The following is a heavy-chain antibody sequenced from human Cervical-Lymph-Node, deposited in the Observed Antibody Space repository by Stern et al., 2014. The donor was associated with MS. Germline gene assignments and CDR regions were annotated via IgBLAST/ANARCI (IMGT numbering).Heavy chain of an antibody. CDR3: AKDVWGQGDYPFDS. Sequence: VQLLESGGGVVQPGRSLRLSCVVSGFTFKNYGMHWVRQAPGKGLEWVAFGSYVGSDKYDADSVKGRFTISRDNFKNTLYLQMDSLKTEDTAVYYCAKDVWGQGDYPFDSWGQGTLVIVSS. D-gene: IGHD4-17*01. V-gene: IGHV3-30*18. J-gene: IGHJ4*02. CDR2: GSYVGSDK. CDR1: GFTFKNYG.